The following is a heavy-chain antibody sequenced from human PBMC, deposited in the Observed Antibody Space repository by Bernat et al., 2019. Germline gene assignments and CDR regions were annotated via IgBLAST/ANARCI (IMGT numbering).Heavy chain of an antibody. Sequence: QVQLVQSGAEVKKPGASVKVSCKASGYTFTSYYMHWVRQAPGQGLEWMGIINPSGGSTSYAQKFQGRVTMTRDTSTSTVYMELSSLRSEDTAVYYCARDGPEWLRSQRTFDPWGQGTLVTVSS. D-gene: IGHD5-12*01. CDR2: INPSGGST. J-gene: IGHJ5*02. V-gene: IGHV1-46*01. CDR3: ARDGPEWLRSQRTFDP. CDR1: GYTFTSYY.